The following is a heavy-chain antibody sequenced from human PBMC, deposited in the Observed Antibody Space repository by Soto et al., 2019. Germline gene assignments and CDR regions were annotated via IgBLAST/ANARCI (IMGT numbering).Heavy chain of an antibody. CDR2: INPGGGST. V-gene: IGHV1-46*01. CDR3: ARGQITLTKLFEY. J-gene: IGHJ4*02. CDR1: GYTFTSYY. Sequence: VASVKVSCKASGYTFTSYYMHWVRQAPGQGLEWMGIINPGGGSTTYAQKFQGRVTMTRDTSTSTVYMALSSLTSEDTAVYYCARGQITLTKLFEYWGQGTLVTVSS. D-gene: IGHD1-1*01.